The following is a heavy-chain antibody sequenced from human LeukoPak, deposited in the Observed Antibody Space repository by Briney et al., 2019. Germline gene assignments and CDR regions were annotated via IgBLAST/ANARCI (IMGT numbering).Heavy chain of an antibody. V-gene: IGHV3-66*01. CDR2: IYSGGST. J-gene: IGHJ4*02. CDR1: GFTVSSNY. Sequence: GGSLRLSCAASGFTVSSNYMSWVRQAPGKGLEWVSVIYSGGSTYYADSVKGRFTISRDNSKNTLYLQMGSLRAEDMAVYYCARGNDYSNPFDYWGQGTLVTVSS. CDR3: ARGNDYSNPFDY. D-gene: IGHD4-11*01.